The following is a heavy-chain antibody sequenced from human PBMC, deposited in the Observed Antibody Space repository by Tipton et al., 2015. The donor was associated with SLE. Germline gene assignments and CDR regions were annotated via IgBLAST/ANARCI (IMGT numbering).Heavy chain of an antibody. CDR3: AREMATIPYYFDY. CDR2: IYYSGST. V-gene: IGHV4-39*07. Sequence: LRLSCTVSGGSISSSSYYWGWIRQPPGKGLEWIGSIYYSGSTYYNPSLKSRVTISVDTSKNQFSLKLSSVTAADTAVYYCAREMATIPYYFDYWGQGTLVTVSS. J-gene: IGHJ4*02. D-gene: IGHD5-24*01. CDR1: GGSISSSSYY.